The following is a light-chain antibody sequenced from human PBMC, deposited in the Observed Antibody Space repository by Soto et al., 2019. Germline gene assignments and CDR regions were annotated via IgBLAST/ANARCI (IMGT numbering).Light chain of an antibody. J-gene: IGKJ1*01. CDR1: QSVSSN. CDR3: QQYNTGPPWT. CDR2: GAS. Sequence: EIVMTQSPATLSVSPGERATLSCRASQSVSSNLAWYQLKPGQAPRLVIFGASTRATGIPVTFSGSGSGTEFTLTISSLQSEDFAVYYCQQYNTGPPWTFGQGTKVEIK. V-gene: IGKV3-15*01.